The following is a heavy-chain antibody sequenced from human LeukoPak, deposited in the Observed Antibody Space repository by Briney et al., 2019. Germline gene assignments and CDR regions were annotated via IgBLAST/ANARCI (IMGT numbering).Heavy chain of an antibody. D-gene: IGHD3-16*01. V-gene: IGHV4-59*01. CDR3: ARAGGFFSPFGY. CDR2: IYYSGST. CDR1: GGSINSYY. J-gene: IGHJ4*02. Sequence: SETLSLTCTVSGGSINSYYWSWIRQPPGKGLEWIGYIYYSGSTNYNPSLKSRVTISVDTSKNQFSLKLSSVTAADTAVYYCARAGGFFSPFGYWGQGTLVTVSS.